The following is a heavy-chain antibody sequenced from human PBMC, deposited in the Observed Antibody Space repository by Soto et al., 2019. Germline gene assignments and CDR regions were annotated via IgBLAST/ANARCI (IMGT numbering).Heavy chain of an antibody. CDR3: AKDSLRYFDWLDY. Sequence: GGALRLSGAAPVFTFSSYGMHWVRQAPGKGLEWVAVISYDGSNKYYADSVKGRFTISRDNSKNTLYLQMNSLRAEDTAVYYCAKDSLRYFDWLDYWGQGTLVTVSS. CDR1: VFTFSSYG. V-gene: IGHV3-30*18. D-gene: IGHD3-9*01. J-gene: IGHJ4*02. CDR2: ISYDGSNK.